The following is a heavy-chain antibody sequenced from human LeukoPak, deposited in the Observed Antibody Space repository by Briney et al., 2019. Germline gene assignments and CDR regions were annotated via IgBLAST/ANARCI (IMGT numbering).Heavy chain of an antibody. V-gene: IGHV3-30*04. CDR1: GFTFSSYA. D-gene: IGHD3-10*01. J-gene: IGHJ6*02. CDR2: ISYDGSNK. Sequence: GRSLRLSCAASGFTFSSYAMHWVRQAPGKGLEWVAVISYDGSNKYYADSVKGRFTISRDNSKNTLYLQMNSLRAEDTAVYYCARDDEGSGSYFQTALGTDVWGQGTTVTVSS. CDR3: ARDDEGSGSYFQTALGTDV.